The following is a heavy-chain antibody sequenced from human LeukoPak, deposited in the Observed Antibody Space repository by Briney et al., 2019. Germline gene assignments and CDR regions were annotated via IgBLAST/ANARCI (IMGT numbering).Heavy chain of an antibody. CDR2: VGIIESDS. J-gene: IGHJ4*02. CDR1: GFAFNKNA. V-gene: IGHV3-23*01. Sequence: GGSLRLSCAASGFAFNKNAMTWVRQAPGRGLEWVSTVGIIESDSYYADSVKGRFIISRDNSKNTLSLQMNSLRAEDTAVYYCAQDRVPGTSPKLDSWGQGTLVTVSS. D-gene: IGHD1-7*01. CDR3: AQDRVPGTSPKLDS.